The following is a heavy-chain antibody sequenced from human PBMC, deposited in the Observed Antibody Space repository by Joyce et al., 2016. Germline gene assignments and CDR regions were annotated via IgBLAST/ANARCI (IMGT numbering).Heavy chain of an antibody. CDR1: GFTFSTVW. D-gene: IGHD3-22*01. CDR3: TTTAYSDSSFNR. J-gene: IGHJ5*02. V-gene: IGHV3-15*01. Sequence: EVQLVESGGGLLKPGESLRLSCAASGFTFSTVWMAWVRQAPGKGLEWVGRIKSQTDGGTTDDVAPVKGRFTVSRDDSKNTLYLQMNSLNTEDTAVYYCTTTAYSDSSFNRWGQGTLVTVSS. CDR2: IKSQTDGGTT.